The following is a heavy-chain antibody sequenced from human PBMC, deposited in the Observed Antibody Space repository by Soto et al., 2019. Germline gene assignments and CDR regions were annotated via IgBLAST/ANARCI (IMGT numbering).Heavy chain of an antibody. Sequence: PSETLSLTCRVSDGSMNSDSSYWGWIRQPPGKGLEWIGVINHSGSTYHNLSLKGRVTMSVDASRNQFSLKLTYMTAADTAVYYCARLGGYFSVGYYYQWDSWGQGTLVTVSS. CDR2: INHSGST. CDR1: DGSMNSDSSY. J-gene: IGHJ4*02. CDR3: ARLGGYFSVGYYYQWDS. D-gene: IGHD3-22*01. V-gene: IGHV4-39*01.